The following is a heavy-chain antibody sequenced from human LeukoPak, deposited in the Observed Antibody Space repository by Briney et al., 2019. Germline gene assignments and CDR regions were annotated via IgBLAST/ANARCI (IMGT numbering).Heavy chain of an antibody. J-gene: IGHJ5*02. CDR1: GYTFSNYF. D-gene: IGHD3-10*01. CDR3: VRFGDLSWFDP. CDR2: INPDGGTT. V-gene: IGHV1-46*01. Sequence: ASVKVSCKASGYTFSNYFIHWVRQAPGQGLEWMGIINPDGGTTNYAQIFQDRVTMTRDMSTSTVYMELSSLTSEDTATYYCVRFGDLSWFDPWGQGTLVTVSS.